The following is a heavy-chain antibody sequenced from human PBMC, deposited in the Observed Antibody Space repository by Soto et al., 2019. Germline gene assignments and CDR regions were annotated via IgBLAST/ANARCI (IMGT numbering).Heavy chain of an antibody. D-gene: IGHD1-1*01. CDR3: ARGFAGHNDYLYH. Sequence: SETLSLTCAVSGGSISSSNWWTWVRQPPGKGLEWIGEVYHPGSTNYDPSLKSRVTISLDKSKNQFSLNLSSVTAADTAVYYCARGFAGHNDYLYHWGRGTLVTVSS. V-gene: IGHV4-4*02. J-gene: IGHJ4*02. CDR2: VYHPGST. CDR1: GGSISSSNW.